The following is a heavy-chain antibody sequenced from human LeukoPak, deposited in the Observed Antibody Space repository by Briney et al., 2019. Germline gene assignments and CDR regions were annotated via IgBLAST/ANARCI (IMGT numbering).Heavy chain of an antibody. D-gene: IGHD5-18*01. CDR3: ASARGSNYGSLGD. CDR2: IYSGGST. CDR1: GFTGSSNY. Sequence: PGGSLRISCSASGFTGSSNYISWIRQAPGKRLGWGSVIYSGGSTFYADSVKGRFSISRDNSKNSLYLQMNSLRAEDTAMYYCASARGSNYGSLGDWGQGTLVTVSS. V-gene: IGHV3-53*01. J-gene: IGHJ4*02.